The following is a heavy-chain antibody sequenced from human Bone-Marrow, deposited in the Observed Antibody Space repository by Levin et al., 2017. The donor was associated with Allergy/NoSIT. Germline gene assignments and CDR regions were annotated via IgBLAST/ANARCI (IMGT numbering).Heavy chain of an antibody. CDR2: ISAYNGNT. D-gene: IGHD4-17*01. J-gene: IGHJ3*02. V-gene: IGHV1-18*01. CDR1: GYTFTSYG. Sequence: ASVKVSCKASGYTFTSYGISWVRQAPGQGLEWMGWISAYNGNTNYAQKLQGRVTMTTDTSTSTAYMELRSLRSDDTAVYYCARDRCYGDYEGRAFDIWGQGTMVTVSS. CDR3: ARDRCYGDYEGRAFDI.